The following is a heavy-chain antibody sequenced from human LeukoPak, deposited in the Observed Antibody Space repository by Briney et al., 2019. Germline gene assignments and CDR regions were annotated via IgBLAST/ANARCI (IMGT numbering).Heavy chain of an antibody. CDR2: INHSGST. Sequence: PSETLSLTCAVYGGSLSGYYWSWIRQPPGKGLEWIGEINHSGSTNYNPSLKSRVTISVDTSKNQFSLKLSSVTAADTAVYYCAREGSSSSLFSYYYYYMDVWGKGTTVTVSS. J-gene: IGHJ6*03. D-gene: IGHD6-6*01. CDR3: AREGSSSSLFSYYYYYMDV. V-gene: IGHV4-34*01. CDR1: GGSLSGYY.